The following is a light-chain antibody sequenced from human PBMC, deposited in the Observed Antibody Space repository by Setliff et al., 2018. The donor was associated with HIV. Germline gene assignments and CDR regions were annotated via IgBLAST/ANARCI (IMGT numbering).Light chain of an antibody. J-gene: IGLJ1*01. CDR1: SSDVGGYNY. Sequence: QSALTQPRSVSGSPGQSVTISCTGTSSDVGGYNYVSWYHQHPGKAPKLMISDVSKRPSGVPDRFSGSKSGNTASLTISGLQPEDEADYYCCSYAGSFIYVFGTGTKV. CDR2: DVS. V-gene: IGLV2-11*01. CDR3: CSYAGSFIYV.